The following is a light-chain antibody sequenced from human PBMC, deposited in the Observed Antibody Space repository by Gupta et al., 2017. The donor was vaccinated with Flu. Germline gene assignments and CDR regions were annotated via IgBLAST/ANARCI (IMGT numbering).Light chain of an antibody. V-gene: IGKV4-1*01. Sequence: LGERATINCRYSQNRLDSYNSRSYLDWYQQKPGQPPKLLIYWASTRASGVPDRFRGRGSGLDFTLTINKLHAEDVAVYYCQQGDSNLGLTFGGGTKVKIK. CDR3: QQGDSNLGLT. J-gene: IGKJ4*01. CDR2: WAS. CDR1: QNRLDSYNSRSY.